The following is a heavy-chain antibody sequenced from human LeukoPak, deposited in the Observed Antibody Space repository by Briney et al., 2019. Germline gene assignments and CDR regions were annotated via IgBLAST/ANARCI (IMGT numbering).Heavy chain of an antibody. CDR2: ISYDGGNK. V-gene: IGHV3-30*18. CDR1: GFTFSSYG. CDR3: AKDRHQWELSWAFDY. J-gene: IGHJ4*02. D-gene: IGHD1-26*01. Sequence: GGSLRLSCAASGFTFSSYGMHWVRQAPGKGLEWVAVISYDGGNKYYADSVKGRFTISRDNSKNTLYLQMNSLRAEDTAVYYCAKDRHQWELSWAFDYWGQGTLVTVSS.